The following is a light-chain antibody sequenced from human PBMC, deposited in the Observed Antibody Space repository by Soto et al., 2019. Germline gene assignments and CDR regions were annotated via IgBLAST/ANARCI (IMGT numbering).Light chain of an antibody. Sequence: EIVLTQSPGTLSLSPGERATLSCRASQSVSSSYLAWYQQKPGQAPRLLLYGTSSRASGIPDRFSGSGSGTDFSLTISRLEPEDFAVYYCHPYSSSPYTFCQGAKLEIK. CDR3: HPYSSSPYT. CDR2: GTS. V-gene: IGKV3-20*01. J-gene: IGKJ2*01. CDR1: QSVSSSY.